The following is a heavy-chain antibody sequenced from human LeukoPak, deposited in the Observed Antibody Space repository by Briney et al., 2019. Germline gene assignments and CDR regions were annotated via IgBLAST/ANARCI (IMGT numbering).Heavy chain of an antibody. V-gene: IGHV4-59*01. CDR2: IYYSGST. Sequence: PSETLSLTCTVSGGSISSYYWSWIRQPPGKGLEWIGYIYYSGSTNYNPSLKSRVTISVDTSKNQFSLKLSSVTAADTAVYYCARDLQGVVDYWGQGTLVTVSS. D-gene: IGHD3-3*01. CDR3: ARDLQGVVDY. J-gene: IGHJ4*02. CDR1: GGSISSYY.